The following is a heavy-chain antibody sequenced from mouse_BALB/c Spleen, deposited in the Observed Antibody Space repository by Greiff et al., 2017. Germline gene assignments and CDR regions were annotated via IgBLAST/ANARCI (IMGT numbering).Heavy chain of an antibody. J-gene: IGHJ4*01. CDR2: INPSSGYT. CDR3: ARDSSGYYYAMDY. D-gene: IGHD3-2*01. Sequence: VQLQQSAAELARPGASVKMSCKASGYTFTSYTMHWVKQRPGQGLEWIGYINPSSGYTEYNQKFKDKTTLTADKSSSTAYMQLSSLTSEDSAVYYCARDSSGYYYAMDYWGQGTSVTVSS. V-gene: IGHV1-4*02. CDR1: GYTFTSYT.